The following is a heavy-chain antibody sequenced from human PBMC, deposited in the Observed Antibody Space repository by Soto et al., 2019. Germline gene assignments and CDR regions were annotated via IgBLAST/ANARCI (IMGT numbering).Heavy chain of an antibody. J-gene: IGHJ4*02. CDR1: GGAISSSSW. CDR2: IYHDGNT. CDR3: ARAYSYGLFDS. V-gene: IGHV4-4*02. Sequence: QVQLQESGPGLVKPSGTLSLTCAVSGGAISSSSWWSWVRQPPGKGLEWIGEIYHDGNTNYNPSLKSRVTVSLDKSKNQFSLKLSSVTAADTAVYYCARAYSYGLFDSWGQGTLDTVSS. D-gene: IGHD5-18*01.